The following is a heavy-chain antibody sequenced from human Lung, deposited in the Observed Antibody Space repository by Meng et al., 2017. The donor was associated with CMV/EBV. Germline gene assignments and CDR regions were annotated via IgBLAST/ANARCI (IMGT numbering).Heavy chain of an antibody. Sequence: AAVKQPGASGKGSCKASGYTCTSHEINWVRPAPGQGLEWMGWMNPNSGNTGYAQKFQGRVTMTRNTSISPAYMELSSLRSEDTAVYYCARGYCSGGSCPVFDPWGQGTLVTVSS. V-gene: IGHV1-8*01. J-gene: IGHJ5*02. CDR1: GYTCTSHE. D-gene: IGHD2-15*01. CDR2: MNPNSGNT. CDR3: ARGYCSGGSCPVFDP.